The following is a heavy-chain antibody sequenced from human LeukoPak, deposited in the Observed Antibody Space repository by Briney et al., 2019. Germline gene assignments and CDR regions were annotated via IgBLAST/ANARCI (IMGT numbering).Heavy chain of an antibody. CDR3: ARGPSYGSGSH. J-gene: IGHJ4*02. D-gene: IGHD3-10*01. CDR1: GGSFSGYY. CDR2: INHSGST. Sequence: PSETLSLTCAVYGGSFSGYYWSWIRQPPGKGLEWIGEINHSGSTNYNPSLKSRVTISVDTSKNQFSLKLSSVTAADMAVYYCARGPSYGSGSHWGQGTLVTVSS. V-gene: IGHV4-34*01.